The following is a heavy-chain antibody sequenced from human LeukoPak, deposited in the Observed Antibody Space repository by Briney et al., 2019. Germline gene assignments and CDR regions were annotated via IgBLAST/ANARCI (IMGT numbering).Heavy chain of an antibody. Sequence: GGSLRLSCAASGFTVSSNYMSWVRQAPGKGLEWVSVVYSGGSTYYADSVKGRFTISRDNSKNTLYLQMNSLRAEDTAVYYCARGDYYYGMDVWGQGTTVTVSS. CDR2: VYSGGST. CDR3: ARGDYYYGMDV. V-gene: IGHV3-66*01. J-gene: IGHJ6*02. CDR1: GFTVSSNY.